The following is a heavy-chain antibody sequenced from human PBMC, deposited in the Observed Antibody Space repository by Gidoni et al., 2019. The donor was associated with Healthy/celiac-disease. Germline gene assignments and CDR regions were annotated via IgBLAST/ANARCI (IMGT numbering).Heavy chain of an antibody. D-gene: IGHD2-15*01. J-gene: IGHJ5*02. V-gene: IGHV4-34*01. CDR2: INHSGST. CDR3: AREGYCSGGSCDKDLFDP. Sequence: QVQLQQWGAGLLKPSETLSLTCAVYGGSFSGYYWSWIRQPPGKGLEWIGEINHSGSTNYNPSLKSRVTISVDTSKNQFSLKLSSVTAADTAVYYCAREGYCSGGSCDKDLFDPWGQGTLVTVSS. CDR1: GGSFSGYY.